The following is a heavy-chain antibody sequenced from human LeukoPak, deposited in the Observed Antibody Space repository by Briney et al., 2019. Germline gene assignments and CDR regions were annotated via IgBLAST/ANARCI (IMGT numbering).Heavy chain of an antibody. V-gene: IGHV4-39*07. Sequence: PSETLSLTCAVSGGSISSSSYYWGWIRQPPGKGLEWIGNIYYSGSTYYSSSLKSRVIISVDTSKNQFSLKLSSVTAADTAVYYCARGGGSGSFYIDAFDIWGQGTMVTVSS. D-gene: IGHD3-10*01. CDR3: ARGGGSGSFYIDAFDI. CDR1: GGSISSSSYY. CDR2: IYYSGST. J-gene: IGHJ3*02.